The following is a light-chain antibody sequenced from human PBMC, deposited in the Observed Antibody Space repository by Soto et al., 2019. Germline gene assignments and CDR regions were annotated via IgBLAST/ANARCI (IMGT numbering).Light chain of an antibody. CDR3: SSYTGSSTFV. J-gene: IGLJ1*01. V-gene: IGLV2-14*01. CDR1: SSDVGGYDY. Sequence: QSVLAQPASVSGSPGQSITISCTGTSSDVGGYDYVSWYQQPPGKAPKLLIYDVNNRPSGVSHRFSGSKSGNTASLTISGLQAEDEADYYCSSYTGSSTFVFGTGTKVTVL. CDR2: DVN.